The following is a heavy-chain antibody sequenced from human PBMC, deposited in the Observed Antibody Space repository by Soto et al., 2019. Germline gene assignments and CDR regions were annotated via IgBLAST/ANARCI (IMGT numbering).Heavy chain of an antibody. D-gene: IGHD2-2*01. J-gene: IGHJ6*02. V-gene: IGHV1-2*04. CDR2: INPNGGDT. CDR1: GYTFTGYY. CDR3: ARDPLPALCSSTSCPTRYYGMDV. Sequence: GASVKVSCKASGYTFTGYYMHWVRQAPGQGLEWMGWINPNGGDTNYAQKFQGWVTMTRDTSISTAYMELSRLRSDDTAVYYCARDPLPALCSSTSCPTRYYGMDVWGQGTTVTVSS.